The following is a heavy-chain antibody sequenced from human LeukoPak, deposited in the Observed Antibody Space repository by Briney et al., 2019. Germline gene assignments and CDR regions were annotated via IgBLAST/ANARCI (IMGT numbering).Heavy chain of an antibody. Sequence: SETLSLTCTVSGGSISSYYWSWIRQPPGKGLEWIGYIYYSGNTNNNPSLRSRVTISLDTSKNHFSLRLSSVTAADTAVYYCARVGVPGPFDYWGQGTLVTVSS. J-gene: IGHJ4*02. CDR2: IYYSGNT. D-gene: IGHD3-3*01. CDR3: ARVGVPGPFDY. V-gene: IGHV4-59*01. CDR1: GGSISSYY.